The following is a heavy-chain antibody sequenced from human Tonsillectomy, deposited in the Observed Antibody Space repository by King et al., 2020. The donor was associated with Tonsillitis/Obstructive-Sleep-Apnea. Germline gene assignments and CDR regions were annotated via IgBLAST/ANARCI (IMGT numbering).Heavy chain of an antibody. CDR1: GGSISSYY. Sequence: VQLQESGPGLVKPSETLSLTCTVSGGSISSYYWSWIRQPPGKGLDWIGYIYYSGSTNYNPSLKSRVTISVDTSKNQFSLKLSSVTAADTAVYYCARAHVHSSGWEYNWFDPWGQGTLVTVSS. D-gene: IGHD6-19*01. J-gene: IGHJ5*02. CDR3: ARAHVHSSGWEYNWFDP. V-gene: IGHV4-59*01. CDR2: IYYSGST.